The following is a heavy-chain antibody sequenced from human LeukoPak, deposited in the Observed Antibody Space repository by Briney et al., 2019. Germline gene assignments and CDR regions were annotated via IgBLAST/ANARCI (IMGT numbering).Heavy chain of an antibody. J-gene: IGHJ4*02. CDR2: IKSDGSST. CDR1: GFTFSSYW. D-gene: IGHD5-18*01. Sequence: GGSLILSCAASGFTFSSYWMHWVRQVPGKGLVWVSRIKSDGSSTSDADSVKGRFTISRDNAKNTLYLQMNSLRAEDTAVYYCARAYHTAMDYWGQGTLVTVSS. V-gene: IGHV3-74*01. CDR3: ARAYHTAMDY.